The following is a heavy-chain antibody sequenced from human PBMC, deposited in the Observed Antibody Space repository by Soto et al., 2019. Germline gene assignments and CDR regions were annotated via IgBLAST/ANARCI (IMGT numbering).Heavy chain of an antibody. V-gene: IGHV3-30-3*01. Sequence: GGALRLSFAASGFTFNSYSIHWVRPDPGKGLEWVAVISYDGSNKFYSESVKGRFTISRDNSKKTLFLQMNTLRAEDTAVYYCARGSGSSGYYSTFDYWGLGNLVPVS. CDR1: GFTFNSYS. CDR2: ISYDGSNK. CDR3: ARGSGSSGYYSTFDY. D-gene: IGHD3-22*01. J-gene: IGHJ4*02.